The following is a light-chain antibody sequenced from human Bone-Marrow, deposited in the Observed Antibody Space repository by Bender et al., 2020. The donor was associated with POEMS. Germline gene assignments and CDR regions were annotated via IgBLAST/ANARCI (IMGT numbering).Light chain of an antibody. Sequence: SYELTQPPSVSVSPGQTASITCSGDKLGDKYACWYQQKPGQSPVLVIYQNNNRPSGVPERFSGSNSGNTATLTISRVEAGDEADYYCQVWDDNSDHSSYVFGAGTKVTVL. CDR1: KLGDKY. J-gene: IGLJ1*01. V-gene: IGLV3-1*01. CDR2: QNN. CDR3: QVWDDNSDHSSYV.